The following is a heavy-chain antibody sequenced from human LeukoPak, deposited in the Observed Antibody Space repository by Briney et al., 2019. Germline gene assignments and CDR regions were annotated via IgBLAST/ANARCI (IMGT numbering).Heavy chain of an antibody. CDR2: IYSGGST. J-gene: IGHJ4*02. CDR3: ARALTGDLGNY. Sequence: PGGSLRLSCAASGFTVSSNYMSWVRQAPGKGLEWVSVIYSGGSTYYADSVKGRFTISRDNSKNTLYLQMNSLRAEDTAVYYCARALTGDLGNYWGQGTLVTVSS. D-gene: IGHD7-27*01. V-gene: IGHV3-66*01. CDR1: GFTVSSNY.